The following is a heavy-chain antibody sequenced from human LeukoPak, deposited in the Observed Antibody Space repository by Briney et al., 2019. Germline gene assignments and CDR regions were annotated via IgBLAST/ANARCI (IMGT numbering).Heavy chain of an antibody. CDR1: GGSFSGYY. V-gene: IGHV4-34*01. CDR2: INHSGST. D-gene: IGHD5-24*01. CDR3: ARGYLGRWLQLLY. J-gene: IGHJ4*02. Sequence: SESLSLTCAVYGGSFSGYYWSWIRQPPGKGLEWIGEINHSGSTNYNPSLKSRVTISVDTSKNQFSLKLSSVTAADTAVYYCARGYLGRWLQLLYWGQGTLVTVSS.